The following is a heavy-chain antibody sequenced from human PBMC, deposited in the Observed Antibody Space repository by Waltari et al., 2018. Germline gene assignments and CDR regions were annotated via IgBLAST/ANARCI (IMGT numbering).Heavy chain of an antibody. D-gene: IGHD1-7*01. Sequence: QVQLQESGPGLVKPSETLSLTCTVSGGSISSYYWSWIRQPAGKGLEWIGRIYTSGSTNYNPSLKSRVTMSVDTSKNQFSLKLSSVTAADTAVYYCARDRYYWNYALPLDYWGQGTLVTVSS. CDR3: ARDRYYWNYALPLDY. CDR2: IYTSGST. V-gene: IGHV4-4*07. CDR1: GGSISSYY. J-gene: IGHJ4*02.